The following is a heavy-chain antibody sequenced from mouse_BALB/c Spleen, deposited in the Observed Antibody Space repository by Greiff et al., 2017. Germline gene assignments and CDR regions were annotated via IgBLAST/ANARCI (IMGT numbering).Heavy chain of an antibody. CDR2: ISTYYGDA. V-gene: IGHV1S137*01. D-gene: IGHD1-1*01. CDR3: ARGITTEGCAY. Sequence: VKLQESGAELVRPGVSVKISCKGSGYTFTDYAMHWVKQSHAKSLEWIGVISTYYGDASYNQKFKGKATMTVDKSSSTAYMELARLTSEDSAIYYCARGITTEGCAYWGQGTLVTVSA. CDR1: GYTFTDYA. J-gene: IGHJ3*01.